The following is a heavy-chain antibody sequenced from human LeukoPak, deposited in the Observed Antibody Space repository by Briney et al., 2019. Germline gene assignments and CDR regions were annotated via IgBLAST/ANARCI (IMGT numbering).Heavy chain of an antibody. CDR3: ARETAYYDYVWGSYPPGGDAFDI. CDR2: ISSSSSYI. J-gene: IGHJ3*02. D-gene: IGHD3-16*02. Sequence: PGGSRRLSCAASGFTFSSYSMNWVRQAPGKGLEWVSSISSSSSYIYYADSVKGRFTISRDNAKNSLYLQMNSLRAEDTAVYYCARETAYYDYVWGSYPPGGDAFDIWGQGTMVTVSS. CDR1: GFTFSSYS. V-gene: IGHV3-21*01.